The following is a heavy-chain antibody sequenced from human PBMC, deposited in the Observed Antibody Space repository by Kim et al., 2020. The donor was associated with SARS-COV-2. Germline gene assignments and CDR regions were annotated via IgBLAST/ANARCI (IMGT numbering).Heavy chain of an antibody. Sequence: ASVKVSCKASGYTFTGYYMHWVRQAPGQGLEWMGRIHPNSGGTNYAQQFQGRVTMTRDTSISTAYMELSRLRSDDTAVYYCAKELGKRRDGYLYAFDIWGQGTMVTVSS. CDR1: GYTFTGYY. CDR3: AKELGKRRDGYLYAFDI. D-gene: IGHD5-12*01. CDR2: IHPNSGGT. J-gene: IGHJ3*02. V-gene: IGHV1-2*06.